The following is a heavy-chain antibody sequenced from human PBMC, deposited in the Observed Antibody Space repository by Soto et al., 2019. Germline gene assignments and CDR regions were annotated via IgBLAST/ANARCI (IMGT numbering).Heavy chain of an antibody. J-gene: IGHJ6*04. CDR3: GKDISPGGMDV. V-gene: IGHV3-9*01. Sequence: EVQLVESGGGLVQPGGSLRLSCAGSGATLQDYAMHWVRQAPGKGLEWVSGIYYNSNRIDYADSVKGRFTIFRDNARNALYLQMNSLTTEDTAFYYCGKDISPGGMDVWGRGIMVTVSS. CDR2: IYYNSNRI. CDR1: GATLQDYA.